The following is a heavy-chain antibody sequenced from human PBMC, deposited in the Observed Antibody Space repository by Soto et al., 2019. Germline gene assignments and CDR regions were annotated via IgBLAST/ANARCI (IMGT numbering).Heavy chain of an antibody. CDR3: ARDLYSYGPSLSSFDY. J-gene: IGHJ4*02. Sequence: GGSLRLSCAASGFTFSSYGMHWVRQAPGKGLEWVAVIWYDGSNNYYADSLKGRFTISRDNSKNTLYLQMNSLRAEDTAVYYCARDLYSYGPSLSSFDYWGQGTLVTVSS. CDR2: IWYDGSNN. V-gene: IGHV3-33*01. D-gene: IGHD5-18*01. CDR1: GFTFSSYG.